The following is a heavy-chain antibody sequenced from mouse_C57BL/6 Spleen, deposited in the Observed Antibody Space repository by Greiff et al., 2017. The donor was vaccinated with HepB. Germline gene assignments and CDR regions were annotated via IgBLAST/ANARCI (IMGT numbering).Heavy chain of an antibody. D-gene: IGHD1-1*01. CDR2: INPNYGTT. Sequence: EVQLQQSGPELVKPGASVKISCKASGYSFTDYNMNWVKQSNGKSLEWIGVINPNYGTTSYNQKFKGKATLTVDQSSITAYMNINSLTTEDSAVYYAAINYYGSSLYAMDDWGKGTSVTVSS. V-gene: IGHV1-39*01. J-gene: IGHJ4*01. CDR1: GYSFTDYN. CDR3: AINYYGSSLYAMDD.